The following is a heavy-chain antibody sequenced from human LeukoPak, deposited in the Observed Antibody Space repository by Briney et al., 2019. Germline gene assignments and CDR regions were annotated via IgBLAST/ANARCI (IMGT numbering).Heavy chain of an antibody. D-gene: IGHD3-16*02. CDR2: FDPEDGET. J-gene: IGHJ4*02. Sequence: ASVKVSCKVSGYTLTELSMHWVRQAPGKGLEWMGGFDPEDGETIYAQKFQGRVTMTEDTSTDTAYMELSSLRSEDTAVYYCATVMITFGGVIDSRAFDYWGQGTLVTVSS. CDR3: ATVMITFGGVIDSRAFDY. CDR1: GYTLTELS. V-gene: IGHV1-24*01.